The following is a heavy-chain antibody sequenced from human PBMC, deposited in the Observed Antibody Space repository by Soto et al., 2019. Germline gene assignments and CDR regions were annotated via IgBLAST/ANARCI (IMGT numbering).Heavy chain of an antibody. J-gene: IGHJ6*02. D-gene: IGHD3-16*01. CDR3: ATGGHNDGYNFYHGMDV. V-gene: IGHV1-69*01. CDR2: VIPLFDTA. Sequence: QVQVVQSGAEVKKPGSSVKVSCKVSGGIFTNNAISWVRQAPGQGLEWLGGVIPLFDTAYYAQIFLGRLRISVDGATNTAYMEVSGLTSADTAVYFCATGGHNDGYNFYHGMDVWGQGATVTVS. CDR1: GGIFTNNA.